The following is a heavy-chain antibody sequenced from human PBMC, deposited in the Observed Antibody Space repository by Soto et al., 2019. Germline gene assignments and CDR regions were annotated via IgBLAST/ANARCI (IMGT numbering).Heavy chain of an antibody. CDR2: ISLSGGNT. J-gene: IGHJ4*02. CDR1: GLPFSSHA. CDR3: ANEIRPNDY. Sequence: EVQLLEYGGGLVQPGGSLRLSCAASGLPFSSHAMSWVRQAPGKGLEWVSSISLSGGNTYYADSVRGRFTISRDNSKNTLYLHMNSLTAEDTAIYYCANEIRPNDYWGQGTLVTVSS. V-gene: IGHV3-23*01. D-gene: IGHD4-17*01.